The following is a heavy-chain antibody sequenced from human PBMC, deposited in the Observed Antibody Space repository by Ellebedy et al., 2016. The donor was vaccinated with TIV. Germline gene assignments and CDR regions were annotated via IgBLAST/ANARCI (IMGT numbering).Heavy chain of an antibody. J-gene: IGHJ4*02. Sequence: GESLKISCAASGFTFSDYYMIWIRQAPGKGLEWVSYISNSGSTIYYADSVKGRFTISRDNAKNSLYLQMNSLRAEDTAVYYRARDAENIAVADNFDYWGQGTLVTVSS. D-gene: IGHD6-19*01. CDR1: GFTFSDYY. V-gene: IGHV3-11*01. CDR2: ISNSGSTI. CDR3: ARDAENIAVADNFDY.